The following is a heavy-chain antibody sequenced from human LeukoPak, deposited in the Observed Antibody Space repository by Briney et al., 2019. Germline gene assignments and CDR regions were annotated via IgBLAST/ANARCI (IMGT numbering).Heavy chain of an antibody. Sequence: PGGSLRLSCAASGFTFSLYWMNWVRRAPGKGLEWVANIKQDGSEINYVDSVKGRFTISRDNAKNSLYLQMNNLRVEDTAMYYCAGGTGFIIKDWGQGTLVTVSS. V-gene: IGHV3-7*03. CDR1: GFTFSLYW. J-gene: IGHJ4*02. D-gene: IGHD3-9*01. CDR3: AGGTGFIIKD. CDR2: IKQDGSEI.